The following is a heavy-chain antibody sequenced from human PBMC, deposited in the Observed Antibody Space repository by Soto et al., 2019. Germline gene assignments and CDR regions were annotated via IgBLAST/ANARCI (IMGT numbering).Heavy chain of an antibody. D-gene: IGHD3-10*01. CDR2: INHSGST. V-gene: IGHV4-34*01. CDR3: RVDMWSDGLGMDV. CDR1: GGSFSGYY. Sequence: SETLSLTCAVYGGSFSGYYWSWIRQPPGKGLEWIGEINHSGSTNYNPSLKSRVTISVDTSKNQFSLKLSSVTAADTAVYYCRVDMWSDGLGMDVWGQGTTVTVSS. J-gene: IGHJ6*02.